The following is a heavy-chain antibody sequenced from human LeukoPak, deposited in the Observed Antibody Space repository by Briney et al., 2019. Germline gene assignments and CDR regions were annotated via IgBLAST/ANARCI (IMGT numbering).Heavy chain of an antibody. D-gene: IGHD5-24*01. J-gene: IGHJ4*02. V-gene: IGHV3-48*03. CDR2: ISSSGSTM. CDR3: ARNGYNYGPFFDY. Sequence: GGSLRLSCAASGFTFSSYEMSWDRQAPGKGLEWVSYISSSGSTMYYADSVKGRFTISRDNAKNSLYLQMNSLRAEDTAVYYCARNGYNYGPFFDYWGQGTLVTVSS. CDR1: GFTFSSYE.